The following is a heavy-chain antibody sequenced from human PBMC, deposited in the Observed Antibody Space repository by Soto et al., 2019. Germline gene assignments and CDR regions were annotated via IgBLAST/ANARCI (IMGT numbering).Heavy chain of an antibody. CDR3: ASANATLYSCCGYWFDP. V-gene: IGHV4-59*08. Sequence: QVQLQESGPGLVKPSETLSLTCTVSGGSISSYYWSWIRQPPGKGLEWIEYIYYSGSTNYNPSLKAQFTISVDTVNNRISLELSSVTAADSAVYYCASANATLYSCCGYWFDPWGQGTLVTVSS. CDR1: GGSISSYY. CDR2: IYYSGST. J-gene: IGHJ5*02. D-gene: IGHD2-15*01.